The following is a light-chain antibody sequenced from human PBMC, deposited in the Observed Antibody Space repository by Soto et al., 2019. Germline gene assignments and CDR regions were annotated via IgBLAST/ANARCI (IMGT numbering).Light chain of an antibody. CDR3: QVGESYSDHVV. CDR2: HDS. Sequence: SYELTQPPSVSVAPGQTARITCGESNIGSKSVHWYQQKPGQAPVLVVSHDSDRPAGIPERFSGSNSGNTATLTISRVDAGDEADYFGQVGESYSDHVVVGGGTKVTVL. CDR1: NIGSKS. J-gene: IGLJ3*02. V-gene: IGLV3-21*02.